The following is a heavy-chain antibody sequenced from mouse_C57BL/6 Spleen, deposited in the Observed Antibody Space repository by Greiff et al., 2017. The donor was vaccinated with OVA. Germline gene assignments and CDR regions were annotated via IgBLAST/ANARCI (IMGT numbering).Heavy chain of an antibody. CDR3: ARFGSSGDHY. CDR2: INPNNGGT. CDR1: GYTFTDYN. Sequence: VQLKESGPELVKPGASVKIPCKASGYTFTDYNMDWVKQSHGKSLEWIGDINPNNGGTIYNQKFKGKATLPVDKSSSTAYMELRSLTSEDTAVYYCARFGSSGDHYWGQGTTLTVSS. D-gene: IGHD3-2*02. J-gene: IGHJ2*01. V-gene: IGHV1-18*01.